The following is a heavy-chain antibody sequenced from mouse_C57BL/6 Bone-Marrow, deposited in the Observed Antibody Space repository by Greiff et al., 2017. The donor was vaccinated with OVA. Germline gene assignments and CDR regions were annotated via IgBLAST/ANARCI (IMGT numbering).Heavy chain of an antibody. J-gene: IGHJ3*01. D-gene: IGHD1-1*01. V-gene: IGHV1-5*01. CDR1: GYTFTSYW. CDR2: IYPGNSDT. CDR3: TGTHYYGSSYPAWFAY. Sequence: VQLKESGTVLARPGASVKMSCKTSGYTFTSYWMHWVKQRPGQGLEWIGAIYPGNSDTSYNQKFKGKAKLTAVTSASTAYMELSSLTNEDSAVYYCTGTHYYGSSYPAWFAYWGQGTLVTVSA.